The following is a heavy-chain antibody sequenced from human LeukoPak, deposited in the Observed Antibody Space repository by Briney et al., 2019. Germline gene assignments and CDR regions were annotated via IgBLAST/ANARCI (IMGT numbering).Heavy chain of an antibody. CDR3: ARVRYRLAETYIDY. J-gene: IGHJ4*02. CDR2: INPNSGDT. CDR1: GYTFTSYG. D-gene: IGHD3-16*01. Sequence: ASVKVSCKASGYTFTSYGISWVRQAPGQGLEWMGWINPNSGDTNYAQKFQGRVTMTRDTSISTAYMELSRLRSDDTAVYYCARVRYRLAETYIDYWGQGTLVTVSS. V-gene: IGHV1-2*02.